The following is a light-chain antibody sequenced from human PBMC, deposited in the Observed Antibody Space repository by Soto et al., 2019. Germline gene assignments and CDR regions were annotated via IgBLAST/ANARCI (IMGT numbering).Light chain of an antibody. CDR3: SSYTSTSTYV. CDR2: DVS. V-gene: IGLV2-14*03. J-gene: IGLJ1*01. CDR1: SSDVGGYNY. Sequence: QSVLTQPASVSGSPGQLITISCTGTSSDVGGYNYVSWYQQHPGNAPKLMIYDVSNRPSGVSNRFSGSKSGNTASLTISGLQAEDEADYYCSSYTSTSTYVFGTGTKVTVL.